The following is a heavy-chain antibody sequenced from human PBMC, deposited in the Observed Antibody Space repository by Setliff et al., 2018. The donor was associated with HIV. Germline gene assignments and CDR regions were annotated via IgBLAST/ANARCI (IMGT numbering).Heavy chain of an antibody. V-gene: IGHV1-2*02. D-gene: IGHD3-10*01. J-gene: IGHJ6*04. CDR2: INPKSGAI. CDR1: GYIFTNYG. Sequence: ASVKVSCKASGYIFTNYGISWVRQAPAHGLEWMGRINPKSGAINYAQKFQGRVTVTRDTSISTAYMELRSLTSEDTAVYYCASGKGVRGVIITGGLDVWGKGTTVTVSS. CDR3: ASGKGVRGVIITGGLDV.